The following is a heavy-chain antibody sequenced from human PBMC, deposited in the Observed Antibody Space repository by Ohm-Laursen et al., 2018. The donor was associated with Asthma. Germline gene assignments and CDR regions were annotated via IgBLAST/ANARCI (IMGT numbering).Heavy chain of an antibody. V-gene: IGHV3-30*03. Sequence: SLRLSCAASGFTFSSYGMHWVRQAPGKGLEWVAVISYDGSNKYYADSVKGRFTISRDNSKNTLYLQMNSLRAEDTAVYYCARGDRRDGYKGDAFDIWGQGTMVTVSS. D-gene: IGHD5-24*01. CDR2: ISYDGSNK. CDR3: ARGDRRDGYKGDAFDI. J-gene: IGHJ3*02. CDR1: GFTFSSYG.